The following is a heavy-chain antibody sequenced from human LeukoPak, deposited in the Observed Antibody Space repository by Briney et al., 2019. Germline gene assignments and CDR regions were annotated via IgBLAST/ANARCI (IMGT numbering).Heavy chain of an antibody. J-gene: IGHJ4*02. V-gene: IGHV3-23*01. CDR1: GFTFSNYA. Sequence: PGGSLRLSCVASGFTFSNYAVNWVRQAPGKGLEWVSCISYNGGSAHYADSVKGRFTISRDNAKNSLYPQMNSLRAEDTALYYCAKDFSPLIAAAGNHWGQGTLVTVSS. D-gene: IGHD6-13*01. CDR3: AKDFSPLIAAAGNH. CDR2: ISYNGGSA.